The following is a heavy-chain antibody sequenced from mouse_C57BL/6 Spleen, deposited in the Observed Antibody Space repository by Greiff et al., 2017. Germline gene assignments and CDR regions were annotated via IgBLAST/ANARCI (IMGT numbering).Heavy chain of an antibody. CDR2: ISSGGDYI. CDR1: GFTFSSYA. Sequence: EVMLVESGEGLVKPGGSLTLSCAASGFTFSSYAMSWVRQTPEKRLEWVAYISSGGDYIYYADTVKGRFTISRDNAWNTLYLQLRSRKSEDTAMYYCTRYFYGSSYAYFDYRGQSTTRTGSS. CDR3: TRYFYGSSYAYFDY. D-gene: IGHD1-1*01. V-gene: IGHV5-9-1*02. J-gene: IGHJ2*01.